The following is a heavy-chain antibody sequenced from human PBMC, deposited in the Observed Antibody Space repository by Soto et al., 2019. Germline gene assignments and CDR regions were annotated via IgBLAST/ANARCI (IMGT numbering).Heavy chain of an antibody. J-gene: IGHJ5*02. D-gene: IGHD6-13*01. V-gene: IGHV1-69*05. CDR3: ARGAQQLVWGNWFDP. CDR1: GGTFSSYA. CDR2: IIPIFGTA. Sequence: ASVKVSCKASGGTFSSYAISWVRQAPGQGLEWMGGIIPIFGTANYAQKFQGGVTITTDKSTSTAYMELSSLRSEDTAVYYCARGAQQLVWGNWFDPWGQGTLVTVSS.